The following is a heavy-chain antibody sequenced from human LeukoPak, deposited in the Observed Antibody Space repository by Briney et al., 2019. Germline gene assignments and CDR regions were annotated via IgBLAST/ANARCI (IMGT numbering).Heavy chain of an antibody. D-gene: IGHD3-22*01. J-gene: IGHJ5*02. V-gene: IGHV4-30-4*02. CDR1: GGSISSGDYY. Sequence: SDTQSLTCTVSGGSISSGDYYWRWIRKPPGKGLEWIAYMYYSGSTYYNPSLKSRVTMSADTSKNQLSLKLSSVTAADTAVYYCARPYYYDSRIDPWGQGILVTVSS. CDR2: MYYSGST. CDR3: ARPYYYDSRIDP.